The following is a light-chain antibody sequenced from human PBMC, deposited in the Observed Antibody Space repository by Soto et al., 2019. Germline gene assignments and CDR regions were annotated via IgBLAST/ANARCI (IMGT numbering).Light chain of an antibody. CDR3: QQNGSSPPPYT. J-gene: IGKJ2*01. CDR2: GAS. Sequence: EIVLTQSPGTLSLSPGERATLSCRASQSVSSSYLAWYQQKPGQAPRLLIYGASSRATGIPDRFSGSGSGTDFTLTISTLEPEDFTVYYCQQNGSSPPPYTFGQRTKLEIK. V-gene: IGKV3-20*01. CDR1: QSVSSSY.